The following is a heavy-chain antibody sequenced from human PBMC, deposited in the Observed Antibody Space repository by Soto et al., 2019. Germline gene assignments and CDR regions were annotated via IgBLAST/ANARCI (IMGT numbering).Heavy chain of an antibody. CDR1: GFIFSDHY. CDR3: GRGYYDRSGYYYYFDS. CDR2: TRNKADSYTT. J-gene: IGHJ4*02. V-gene: IGHV3-72*01. D-gene: IGHD3-22*01. Sequence: EVQLVESGGGLVQPGGSLRLSCAASGFIFSDHYMDWVRQAPGKGLEWVGRTRNKADSYTTEYAASVKGRFTISRDDSKNSLYLHMDSLKAEDTAVYYCGRGYYDRSGYYYYFDSWGQGTVVTVSS.